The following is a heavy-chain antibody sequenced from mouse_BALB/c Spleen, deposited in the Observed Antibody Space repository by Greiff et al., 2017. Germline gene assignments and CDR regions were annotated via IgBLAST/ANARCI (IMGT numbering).Heavy chain of an antibody. CDR1: GFTFSSFG. D-gene: IGHD1-1*01. J-gene: IGHJ4*01. Sequence: EVKLEESGGGLVQPGGSRKLSCAASGFTFSSFGMHWVRQAPEKGLEWVAYISSGSSTIYYADTVKGRFTISRDNPKNTLFLQMTSLRSEDTAMYYCARFGYYGSSYYAMDYWGQGTSVTVSS. V-gene: IGHV5-17*02. CDR3: ARFGYYGSSYYAMDY. CDR2: ISSGSSTI.